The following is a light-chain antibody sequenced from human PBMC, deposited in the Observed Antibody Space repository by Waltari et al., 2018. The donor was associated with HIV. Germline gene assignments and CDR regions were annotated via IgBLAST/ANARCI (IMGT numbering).Light chain of an antibody. CDR3: QQRSNWWT. CDR1: QSVSSY. J-gene: IGKJ1*01. Sequence: EFVFTQSPATLSLSPGERATLSCRASQSVSSYLAWYQQKPGQAPRLLIYDASNRATGIPARFSGSGSGTDFTLTISSLEPEDFAVYYCQQRSNWWTFGQGTKVEIK. V-gene: IGKV3-11*01. CDR2: DAS.